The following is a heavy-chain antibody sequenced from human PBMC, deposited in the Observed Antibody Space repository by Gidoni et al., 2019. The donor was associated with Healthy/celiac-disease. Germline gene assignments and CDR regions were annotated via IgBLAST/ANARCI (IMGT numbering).Heavy chain of an antibody. V-gene: IGHV3-21*01. J-gene: IGHJ4*02. Sequence: EVQLVESGGGLVKPGGSLRLSCAASGFTLSSYSMNWVRQAPGKGLEWGSSISSSSSYIYYADSGKGRFTSSRDNAKNSLYLQMNSLRAEDTAVYYCARGTPEWELPFVDYGGQGTLVTVSS. CDR2: ISSSSSYI. D-gene: IGHD1-26*01. CDR3: ARGTPEWELPFVDY. CDR1: GFTLSSYS.